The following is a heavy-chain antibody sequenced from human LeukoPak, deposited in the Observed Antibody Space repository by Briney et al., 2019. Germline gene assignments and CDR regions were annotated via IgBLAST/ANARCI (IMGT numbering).Heavy chain of an antibody. V-gene: IGHV3-74*03. Sequence: PSGGSLRLSCAASGFTYSYYFMHWLPPAPGKGLVWVSRINSDGTSTMYADSVKGRFTISRDNAKNTLYLQMNSLRDEDTAVYYCARRVDATRWFDPWGQGTLVTVSS. CDR1: GFTYSYYF. J-gene: IGHJ5*02. D-gene: IGHD2-15*01. CDR2: INSDGTST. CDR3: ARRVDATRWFDP.